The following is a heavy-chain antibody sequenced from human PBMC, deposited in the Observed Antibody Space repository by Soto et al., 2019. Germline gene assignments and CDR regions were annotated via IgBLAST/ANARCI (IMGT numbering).Heavy chain of an antibody. J-gene: IGHJ6*02. CDR1: GFTFSSYW. V-gene: IGHV3-7*01. Sequence: EVQLVESGGGLVQPGGSLRLSCAASGFTFSSYWMSWVRQAPGKWLEWVANIKQDGSEKYYVDSVKGRFTISRDNAKNSLYLQMNSLRAEDTAVYYCARASSGWYSLYYYYGMDVWGQGTTVTVSS. CDR3: ARASSGWYSLYYYYGMDV. CDR2: IKQDGSEK. D-gene: IGHD6-19*01.